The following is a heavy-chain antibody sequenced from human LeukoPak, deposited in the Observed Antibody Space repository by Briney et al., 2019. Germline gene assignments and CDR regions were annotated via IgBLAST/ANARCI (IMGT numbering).Heavy chain of an antibody. CDR1: GFTFSSHD. CDR2: VSSSSYYI. D-gene: IGHD2-2*01. Sequence: GGSLRLSRLGSGFTFSSHDMDWVRQAPGKGLEWVSSVSSSSYYIYYADSVKGRFTISRDNAKNSLYLQMNSLRAEDTAVYYCARDRIVPAAMYAFDIWGQGTMVTVSS. V-gene: IGHV3-21*01. J-gene: IGHJ3*02. CDR3: ARDRIVPAAMYAFDI.